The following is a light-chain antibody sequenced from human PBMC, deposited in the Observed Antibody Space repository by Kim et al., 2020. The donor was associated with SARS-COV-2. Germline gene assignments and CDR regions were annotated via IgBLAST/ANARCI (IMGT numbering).Light chain of an antibody. CDR2: AAS. J-gene: IGKJ1*01. V-gene: IGKV1-27*01. CDR3: QKYNTAPCT. Sequence: DIQMTQSPSSLSASVGDRVTITCRASRGIHNYLAWYQQKPGKVPKLLIYAASTLHSGVPSRFSGSGSGTDFTLIISSLQPEDVATYYCQKYNTAPCTFRQGTKVDIK. CDR1: RGIHNY.